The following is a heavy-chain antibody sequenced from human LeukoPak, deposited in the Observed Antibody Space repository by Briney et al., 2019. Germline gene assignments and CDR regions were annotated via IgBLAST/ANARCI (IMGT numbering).Heavy chain of an antibody. J-gene: IGHJ6*04. D-gene: IGHD6-13*01. CDR3: ARNGILGIAAAVDV. CDR2: ISGSGGST. V-gene: IGHV3-23*01. CDR1: GCTFRSYG. Sequence: GGSLRLSCAASGCTFRSYGMSWVRQAPGKGLEWVSAISGSGGSTYYADSVKGRFTISRDNSKNTLYLQMNSLRAEDTAVYYCARNGILGIAAAVDVWGKGTTVTVSS.